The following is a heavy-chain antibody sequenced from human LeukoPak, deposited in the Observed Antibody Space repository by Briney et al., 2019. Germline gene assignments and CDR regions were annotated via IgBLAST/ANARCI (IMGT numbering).Heavy chain of an antibody. D-gene: IGHD3-10*01. J-gene: IGHJ4*02. V-gene: IGHV3-20*01. Sequence: PGGSLRLSCAASGFTFSSYAMSWVRQAPGKGLEWVSGINWNGGSTGYADSVKGRFTISRGNAKNSLYLQMNSLRAEDTALYHCARESTFGESIFDYWGQGTLVTVSS. CDR3: ARESTFGESIFDY. CDR1: GFTFSSYA. CDR2: INWNGGST.